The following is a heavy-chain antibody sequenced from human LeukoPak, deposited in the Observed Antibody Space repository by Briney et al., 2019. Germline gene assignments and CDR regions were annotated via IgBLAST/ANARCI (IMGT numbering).Heavy chain of an antibody. D-gene: IGHD3-10*01. CDR3: ARDASNYYGSGSYYNAYNWFDP. Sequence: GRSLRLSCAASGFTFSSYGMHWVRQAPGKGLEWLAIIWHDGSNQCYADSVKGRFTVSRDNSKNTLYLQMNSLRAEDTAVYYCARDASNYYGSGSYYNAYNWFDPWGQGTLVTVSS. CDR2: IWHDGSNQ. J-gene: IGHJ5*02. V-gene: IGHV3-33*01. CDR1: GFTFSSYG.